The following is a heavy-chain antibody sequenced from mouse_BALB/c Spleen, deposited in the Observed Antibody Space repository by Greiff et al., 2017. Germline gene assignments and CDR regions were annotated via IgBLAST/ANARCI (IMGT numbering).Heavy chain of an antibody. J-gene: IGHJ2*01. D-gene: IGHD2-3*01. CDR2: INPGSGGT. V-gene: IGHV1-54*03. Sequence: QVQLKQSGAELVRPGTSVKVSCKASGYAFTNYLIEWVKQRPGQGLEWIGVINPGSGGTNYNEKFKGKATLTADKSSSTAYMQLSSLTSDDSAVYFCARSYDGFYYFDYWGQGTTRTVSS. CDR3: ARSYDGFYYFDY. CDR1: GYAFTNYL.